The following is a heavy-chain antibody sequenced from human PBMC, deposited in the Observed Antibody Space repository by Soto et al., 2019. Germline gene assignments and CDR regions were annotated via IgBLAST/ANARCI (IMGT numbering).Heavy chain of an antibody. CDR3: ARVNYDIWSGYSRPDYYDGMDV. CDR1: GYTFTSYD. J-gene: IGHJ6*02. D-gene: IGHD3-3*01. CDR2: MNPNSGNT. Sequence: QVQLVQSGAEVKKPGASVKVSCKASGYTFTSYDINWVRQATGQGLEWMGWMNPNSGNTGYAQKFQGRVTMTRNTSVSTAYMERSSLRSEDTAVYYGARVNYDIWSGYSRPDYYDGMDVWGQGTTVTGSS. V-gene: IGHV1-8*01.